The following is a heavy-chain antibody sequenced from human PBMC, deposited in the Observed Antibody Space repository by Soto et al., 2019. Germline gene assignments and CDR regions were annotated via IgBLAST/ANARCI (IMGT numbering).Heavy chain of an antibody. CDR2: IIPIFATP. CDR1: GGFNSYS. CDR3: ARGGPVIIPAATNWFDP. J-gene: IGHJ5*02. D-gene: IGHD2-2*01. V-gene: IGHV1-69*06. Sequence: QVQLVKSGAEVKKPGSSVKVSCRGSGGFNSYSISWVRQAPGQGLEWMGGIIPIFATPTYAQKFQGRVTITADKSTYTSYMELSRLTSEDTAVYYCARGGPVIIPAATNWFDPLGQGTLVSVSS.